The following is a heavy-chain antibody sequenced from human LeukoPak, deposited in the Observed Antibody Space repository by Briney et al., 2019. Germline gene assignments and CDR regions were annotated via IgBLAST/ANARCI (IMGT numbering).Heavy chain of an antibody. CDR1: GFTFGSYE. J-gene: IGHJ4*02. CDR2: IKSKTDGGTT. CDR3: TTDPTTVTYFDY. V-gene: IGHV3-15*01. D-gene: IGHD4-17*01. Sequence: GGSLRLSCAASGFTFGSYEMNWVRQAPGKGLEWVGRIKSKTDGGTTDYAAPVKGRFTISRDDSKNTLYLQMNSLKTEDTAVYYCTTDPTTVTYFDYWGQGTLVTVSS.